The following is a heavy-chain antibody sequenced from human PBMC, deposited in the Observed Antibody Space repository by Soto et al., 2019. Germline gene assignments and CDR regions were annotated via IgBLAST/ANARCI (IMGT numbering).Heavy chain of an antibody. Sequence: EVQLVESGGGLVQPVGSLRLSCVDSGIPVSSNYMTWVRLAPGKGREWVSVLHSGGDTYYANSVKGRFTISRHDSTNTLFLQMNILTAEDTAVYYCARDGPYYYASRMDVWGQGTTVTVSS. CDR3: ARDGPYYYASRMDV. CDR2: LHSGGDT. V-gene: IGHV3-53*04. J-gene: IGHJ6*02. CDR1: GIPVSSNY. D-gene: IGHD3-10*01.